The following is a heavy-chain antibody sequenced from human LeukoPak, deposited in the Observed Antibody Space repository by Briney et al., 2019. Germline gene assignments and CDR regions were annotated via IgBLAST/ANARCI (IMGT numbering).Heavy chain of an antibody. D-gene: IGHD3-22*01. CDR3: ARDLPSWIVVENGAFDI. Sequence: GGSLRLSCAASGFTFSSYEMNWVRQAPGKGLEWVSYISSSGSTIYYADSVKGRFTISRDNAKNSLYLQMNSLRAEDTAVYYRARDLPSWIVVENGAFDIWGQGTMVTVSS. J-gene: IGHJ3*02. CDR2: ISSSGSTI. CDR1: GFTFSSYE. V-gene: IGHV3-48*03.